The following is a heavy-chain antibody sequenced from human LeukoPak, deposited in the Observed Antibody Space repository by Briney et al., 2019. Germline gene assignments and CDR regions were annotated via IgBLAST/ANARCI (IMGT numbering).Heavy chain of an antibody. CDR1: GGSISSSSYY. Sequence: SETLSLTCTVSGGSISSSSYYWGWLRQPPGTGLEWFGSIYYSGSTYYNPSHKRRVAISVDTTKNHFSLRLSSVTAADTAVYYCAALPGSPRRYLDLWGRGTLVTVSS. D-gene: IGHD7-27*01. J-gene: IGHJ2*01. V-gene: IGHV4-39*01. CDR2: IYYSGST. CDR3: AALPGSPRRYLDL.